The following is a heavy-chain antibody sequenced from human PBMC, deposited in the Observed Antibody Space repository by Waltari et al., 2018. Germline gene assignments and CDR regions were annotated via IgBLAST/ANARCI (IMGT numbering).Heavy chain of an antibody. Sequence: EVQLLESGGGLVQPGGSLRLSCAASGFTFSSYAMSWVRQAPGKRLEWVSAGWGGGGSTYYADSVKGRFTISRDNSKNTMYLQMNSLRAEDTAVYYCAKGQSRGGSSGHFDYWGQGTLVTVSS. D-gene: IGHD6-19*01. CDR1: GFTFSSYA. V-gene: IGHV3-23*01. CDR2: GWGGGGST. J-gene: IGHJ4*02. CDR3: AKGQSRGGSSGHFDY.